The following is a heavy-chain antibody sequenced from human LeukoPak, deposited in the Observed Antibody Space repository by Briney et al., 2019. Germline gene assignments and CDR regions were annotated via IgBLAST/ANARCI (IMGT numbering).Heavy chain of an antibody. D-gene: IGHD2-2*01. Sequence: PSETLSLTCTVSGGSISSYYWSWIRQPPGKGLEWIGYIYYSGSTNYNPSLKSRVTISVDTSKNQFSLKPSSVTAADTAVYYCVSETTSDAFDIWGQGTMVTVSS. CDR3: VSETTSDAFDI. J-gene: IGHJ3*02. CDR1: GGSISSYY. CDR2: IYYSGST. V-gene: IGHV4-59*08.